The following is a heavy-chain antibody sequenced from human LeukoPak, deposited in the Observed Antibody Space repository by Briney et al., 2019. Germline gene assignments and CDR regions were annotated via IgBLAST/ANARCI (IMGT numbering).Heavy chain of an antibody. CDR1: GGSISSYY. CDR2: IYYTGST. J-gene: IGHJ6*03. V-gene: IGHV4-59*01. D-gene: IGHD3-10*01. CDR3: ARVEEGYGSGRRENYFYYYMVV. Sequence: SETLSLTCTVSGGSISSYYWSWIRQRPGKGLKWIGYIYYTGSTNYNPALKSRVTISVDTSKNQFSLKLSSVTAADTAVYYCARVEEGYGSGRRENYFYYYMVVWGKGTTVTISS.